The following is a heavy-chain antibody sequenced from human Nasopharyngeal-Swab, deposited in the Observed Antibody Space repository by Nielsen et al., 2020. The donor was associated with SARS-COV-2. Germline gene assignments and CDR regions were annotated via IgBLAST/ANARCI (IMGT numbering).Heavy chain of an antibody. D-gene: IGHD3-3*01. CDR2: ISGSRGST. V-gene: IGHV3-23*01. Sequence: VRLRPGTGLEWVSAISGSRGSTYYADSVKGRFTISRDNTKNTLYLQMNSLRAEDTAVYYCAKDPYYDFWSGYYFDYWGQGTLVTVSS. J-gene: IGHJ4*02. CDR3: AKDPYYDFWSGYYFDY.